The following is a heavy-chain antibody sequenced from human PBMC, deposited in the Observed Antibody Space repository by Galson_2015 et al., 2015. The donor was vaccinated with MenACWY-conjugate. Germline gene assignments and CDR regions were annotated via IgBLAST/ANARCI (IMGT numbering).Heavy chain of an antibody. CDR2: ISDSGRTT. J-gene: IGHJ4*02. Sequence: SLRLSCAVSGFPFSSYAMTWVRQAPGKGLEWVSTISDSGRTTYYADSVQGRFLISRDNSKNKVFLQMNSLRAEDAAGYYCAKDLGKKYVRLTGYFSDWGQGALVAVSS. CDR1: GFPFSSYA. V-gene: IGHV3-23*01. D-gene: IGHD3-9*01. CDR3: AKDLGKKYVRLTGYFSD.